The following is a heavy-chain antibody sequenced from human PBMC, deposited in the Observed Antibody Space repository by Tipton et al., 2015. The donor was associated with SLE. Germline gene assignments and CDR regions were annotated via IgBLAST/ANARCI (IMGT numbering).Heavy chain of an antibody. Sequence: SLRLSCTASGFSFRTYGMHWVRQAPGKGLEWVAFIRNDGSNAYYVDSVKGRFTVSRDNSKNTVYVQMNSLRAEDTAMYYCASYTSAWFGLEYWGQGTLVTVSS. CDR1: GFSFRTYG. V-gene: IGHV3-30*02. J-gene: IGHJ4*02. CDR3: ASYTSAWFGLEY. CDR2: IRNDGSNA. D-gene: IGHD6-19*01.